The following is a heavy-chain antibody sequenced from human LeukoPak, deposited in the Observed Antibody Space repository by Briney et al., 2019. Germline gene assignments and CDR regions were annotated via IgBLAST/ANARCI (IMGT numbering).Heavy chain of an antibody. Sequence: GGSLRLSCAASGFTFDDYAMHWVRQAPGKGLEWVSGISWNSGSIGYADSVKGRFTISRDNAKNSLYLQMNSLRAEDTAVYYCARIGIVVPDAFDIWGQGTMVTVSS. CDR1: GFTFDDYA. J-gene: IGHJ3*02. V-gene: IGHV3-9*01. D-gene: IGHD3-22*01. CDR3: ARIGIVVPDAFDI. CDR2: ISWNSGSI.